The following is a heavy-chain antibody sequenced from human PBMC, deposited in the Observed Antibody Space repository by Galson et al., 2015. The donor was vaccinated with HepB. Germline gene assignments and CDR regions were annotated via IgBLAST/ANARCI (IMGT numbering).Heavy chain of an antibody. Sequence: SLRLSCAASGFTFSSYSMNWVRQAPGKGLEWVSYISSSSSTIYYADSVKGRFTISRDNAKNSLYLQMNSLRDEDTAVYSCARDRLYSYGSGSYYAPHAFDIWGQGTMVTVSS. CDR1: GFTFSSYS. CDR2: ISSSSSTI. D-gene: IGHD3-10*01. J-gene: IGHJ3*02. V-gene: IGHV3-48*02. CDR3: ARDRLYSYGSGSYYAPHAFDI.